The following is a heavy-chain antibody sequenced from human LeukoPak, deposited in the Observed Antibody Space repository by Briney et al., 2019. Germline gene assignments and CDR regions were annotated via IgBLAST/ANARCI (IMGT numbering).Heavy chain of an antibody. V-gene: IGHV3-74*01. Sequence: YVXRXVRXXXGXGVXWVSRISQDGXVTNYADSVXGXFTISRXXXKXXVYMQLNTVRVEDTAVYFXXXXVNFIFFDYWGQGALVTVSS. CDR3: XXXVNFIFFDY. D-gene: IGHD3-9*01. CDR2: ISQDGXVT. J-gene: IGHJ4*02. CDR1: YV.